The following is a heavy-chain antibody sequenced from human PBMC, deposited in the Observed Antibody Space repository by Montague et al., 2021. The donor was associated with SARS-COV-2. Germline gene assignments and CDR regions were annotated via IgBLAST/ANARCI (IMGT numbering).Heavy chain of an antibody. CDR2: ISTSAYTT. CDR1: GFTLSNYD. CDR3: TRGYRSIVGDGLDI. V-gene: IGHV3-48*03. D-gene: IGHD3-16*02. Sequence: SLRLSCAASGFTLSNYDMNWVRQAPGKGPEWISYISTSAYTTSYAGSVKGRFTISRDNGKNSLYLQMNSLRVEDTAVYYCTRGYRSIVGDGLDIWGQGTKVTVSS. J-gene: IGHJ3*02.